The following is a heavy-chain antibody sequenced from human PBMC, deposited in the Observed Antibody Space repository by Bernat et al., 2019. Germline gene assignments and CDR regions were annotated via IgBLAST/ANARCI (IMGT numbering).Heavy chain of an antibody. Sequence: QVQLVESGGGVVKPGRSLRLSCAASGFTFSSYGMHWVRQAPGKGLEWVAVIWYDGSNKYYADSVKGRFTISRDNSKNTLYLQMNSLGAEDTAVYYCARIRGYSYGQIDYWGQGTLVTVSS. V-gene: IGHV3-33*01. J-gene: IGHJ4*02. CDR1: GFTFSSYG. CDR3: ARIRGYSYGQIDY. D-gene: IGHD5-18*01. CDR2: IWYDGSNK.